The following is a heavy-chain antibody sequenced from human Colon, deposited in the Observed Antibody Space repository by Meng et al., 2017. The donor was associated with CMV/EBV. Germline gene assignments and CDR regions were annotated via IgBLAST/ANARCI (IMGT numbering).Heavy chain of an antibody. CDR2: IYYSGTT. D-gene: IGHD3-22*01. CDR1: GASIRSSDYY. V-gene: IGHV4-39*07. CDR3: ARGGRRRNSDGRGYSLIWFDP. Sequence: SETLSLTCSVSGASIRSSDYYWGWIRQPPGKGLEWIGNIYYSGTTSYNPSLKSRVTVSMDTSNNQFSLSLEFVTAADTAVYYCARGGRRRNSDGRGYSLIWFDPWGQGTLVTVSS. J-gene: IGHJ5*02.